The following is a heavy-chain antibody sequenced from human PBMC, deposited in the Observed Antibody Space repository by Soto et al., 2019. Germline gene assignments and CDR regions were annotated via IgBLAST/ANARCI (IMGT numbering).Heavy chain of an antibody. J-gene: IGHJ6*02. D-gene: IGHD3-10*01. V-gene: IGHV1-69*01. CDR3: AAELRFGKLSVV. Sequence: QVQGVQSGVEVRRPGSSVKVSCKASGDTFKNCVISWVRQAPGQGLEWMGGIIPLFGTTDFAQRFQGRLTITTDESPTTAYMELSRLRSEDTATYYCAAELRFGKLSVVWGQGTTVIVSS. CDR2: IIPLFGTT. CDR1: GDTFKNCV.